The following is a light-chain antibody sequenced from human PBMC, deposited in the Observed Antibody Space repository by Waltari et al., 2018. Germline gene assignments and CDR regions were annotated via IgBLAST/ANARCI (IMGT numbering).Light chain of an antibody. J-gene: IGKJ1*01. CDR2: DAS. CDR1: QSISRY. Sequence: LLLTQSPAPLSLSPGERAALSCRASQSISRYLAWYQQKPGQAPRLLIYDASNRATGIPARFSGRGSGTDFTLSISTLEPEDFAVYYCQQRDNWPRTFGQGTRVEV. V-gene: IGKV3-11*01. CDR3: QQRDNWPRT.